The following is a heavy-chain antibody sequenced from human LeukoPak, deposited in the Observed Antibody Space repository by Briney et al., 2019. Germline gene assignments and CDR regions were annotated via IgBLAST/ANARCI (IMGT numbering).Heavy chain of an antibody. D-gene: IGHD2/OR15-2a*01. Sequence: GGSLRLSCVASGLIFSQSVFHWVRQAPGKGLEWVAVMQGGEDNMYYADSVKGRFIVSRDNSKNTVYLLMDSLRTDDAAVYYCAKENRRVGDALDIWGRGTAVTVSS. V-gene: IGHV3-30*02. CDR2: MQGGEDNM. CDR1: GLIFSQSV. CDR3: AKENRRVGDALDI. J-gene: IGHJ3*02.